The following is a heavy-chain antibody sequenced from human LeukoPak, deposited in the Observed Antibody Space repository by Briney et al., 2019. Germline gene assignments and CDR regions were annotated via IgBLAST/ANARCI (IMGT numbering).Heavy chain of an antibody. CDR1: GFTFSSYG. Sequence: GRSLRLSCAASGFTFSSYGMHWVRQAPGKGLEWVAAISYDGSNKYYADSVKGRFTISRDNSKNTLYLQMNSLRAEDTAEYYCAKGRLSVVYGVDYWGQGTLVTVSS. J-gene: IGHJ4*02. V-gene: IGHV3-30*18. CDR3: AKGRLSVVYGVDY. CDR2: ISYDGSNK. D-gene: IGHD2-8*02.